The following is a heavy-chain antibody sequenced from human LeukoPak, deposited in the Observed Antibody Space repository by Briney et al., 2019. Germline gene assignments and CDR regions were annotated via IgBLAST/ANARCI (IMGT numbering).Heavy chain of an antibody. CDR3: ARGGDIVVVPAAIGY. V-gene: IGHV1-2*02. J-gene: IGHJ4*02. CDR2: INPNSGGT. D-gene: IGHD2-2*01. CDR1: GYTFTSYY. Sequence: ASVKVSCKASGYTFTSYYMHWVRQAPGQGLEWMGWINPNSGGTNYAQKFQGRVTMTRDTSISTAYMELSRLRSDDTAVYYCARGGDIVVVPAAIGYWGQGTLVTVSS.